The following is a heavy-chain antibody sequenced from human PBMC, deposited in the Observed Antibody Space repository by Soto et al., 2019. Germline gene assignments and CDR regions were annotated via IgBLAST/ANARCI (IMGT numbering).Heavy chain of an antibody. V-gene: IGHV3-30*18. CDR3: AKSVYNWNDGFFDY. J-gene: IGHJ4*02. D-gene: IGHD1-1*01. CDR2: ISYDGINK. Sequence: PGGSLRLSCAASGFISSSYGMHWVRQAPGKGLEWVAVISYDGINKYYSDSVKGRFTISRDNSKNTLYLQMNSLRAEDTAVYYCAKSVYNWNDGFFDYWGQGTLVTVSS. CDR1: GFISSSYG.